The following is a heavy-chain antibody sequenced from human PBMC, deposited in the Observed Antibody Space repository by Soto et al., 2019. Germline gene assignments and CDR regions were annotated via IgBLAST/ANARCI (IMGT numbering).Heavy chain of an antibody. CDR1: GGSISSYY. CDR2: VYARGAT. D-gene: IGHD4-17*01. V-gene: IGHV4-4*07. CDR3: ARSSGDDFFYYGMDV. J-gene: IGHJ6*02. Sequence: PSETLSLTCTVSGGSISSYYWNWIRQSAGEGLQWVGRVYARGATNYNPSLKSRVTISGDTSKNQFSLKLTSVTAADTAVYYCARSSGDDFFYYGMDVWGHGTTVTVS.